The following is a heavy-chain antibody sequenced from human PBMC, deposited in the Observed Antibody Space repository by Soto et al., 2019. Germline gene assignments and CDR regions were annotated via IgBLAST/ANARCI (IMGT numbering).Heavy chain of an antibody. J-gene: IGHJ4*02. CDR3: TRRARPISTGTGAY. Sequence: EVQLVESGGGLVPPGGSVRLSCAASGFIFKMYWMHWVRQSPGKGLVWISRIYNDGTYSDYADSVRGRFTISRDNVNDTLYLQMNKLRAEDSGLFYCTRRARPISTGTGAYWGQGTQVTVSS. D-gene: IGHD3-10*01. CDR2: IYNDGTYS. V-gene: IGHV3-74*01. CDR1: GFIFKMYW.